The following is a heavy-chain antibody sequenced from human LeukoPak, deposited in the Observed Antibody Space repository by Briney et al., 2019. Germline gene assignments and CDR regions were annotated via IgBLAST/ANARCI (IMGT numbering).Heavy chain of an antibody. Sequence: GGSLRLSCAASGFTFSSYSMNWVRQAPGKGLEWVSSISSGSRYIYYADSVKGRFTISRDNAKNSLYLQMNSLRAEDTALYCCARAHDWGSGVDAFYIWGQGTMVIVSS. CDR1: GFTFSSYS. D-gene: IGHD7-27*01. CDR2: ISSGSRYI. V-gene: IGHV3-21*01. CDR3: ARAHDWGSGVDAFYI. J-gene: IGHJ3*02.